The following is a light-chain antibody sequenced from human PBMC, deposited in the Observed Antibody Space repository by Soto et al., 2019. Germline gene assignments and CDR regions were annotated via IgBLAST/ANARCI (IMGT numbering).Light chain of an antibody. CDR2: GAS. V-gene: IGKV3-15*01. Sequence: IVMTQSPATLSVSPGEGATLSCRASQSGSNNLAWYHQKPGQAPRLLLYGASTRATGIPARFSGSGSGTEFTLTISSLQSEDFAVYYWQQYNNWPLTFGGGTKVEIK. CDR1: QSGSNN. J-gene: IGKJ4*01. CDR3: QQYNNWPLT.